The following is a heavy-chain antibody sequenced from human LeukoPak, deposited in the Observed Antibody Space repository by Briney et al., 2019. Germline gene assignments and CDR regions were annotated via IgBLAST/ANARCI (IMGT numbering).Heavy chain of an antibody. Sequence: PGGSLRLSCAASGFTFSSSGMHWVRQAPGQGLEWVAFIRYDGSYKYYADSVRGRFTISRDNSKNTLYLQMNSLRAEDTAVYYCAKDRGSGGWPNYYYYGMDVWGQGTTVTVSS. V-gene: IGHV3-30*02. J-gene: IGHJ6*02. CDR3: AKDRGSGGWPNYYYYGMDV. D-gene: IGHD3-10*01. CDR2: IRYDGSYK. CDR1: GFTFSSSG.